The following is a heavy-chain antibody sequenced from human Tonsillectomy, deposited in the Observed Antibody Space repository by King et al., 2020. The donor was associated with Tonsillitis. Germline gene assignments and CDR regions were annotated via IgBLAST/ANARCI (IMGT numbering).Heavy chain of an antibody. Sequence: VQLPQSGPGLVKPSQTLSLTCAISGDSVSSNSAAWNWIRQSPSRGLEWLGRTYYRSKWYNDYAVSVKSRITINPDTSKNQFSLQLNSVTPEDTAVYYCARDGGPGSSGGYYNPLDYWGQEPWSPSPQ. J-gene: IGHJ4*01. CDR2: TYYRSKWYN. V-gene: IGHV6-1*01. D-gene: IGHD3-10*01. CDR1: GDSVSSNSAA. CDR3: ARDGGPGSSGGYYNPLDY.